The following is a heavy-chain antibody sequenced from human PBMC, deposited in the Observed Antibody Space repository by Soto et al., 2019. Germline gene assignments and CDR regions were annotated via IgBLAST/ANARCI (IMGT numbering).Heavy chain of an antibody. CDR2: IKTHNGYA. D-gene: IGHD6-19*01. CDR1: GYNFTSFD. CDR3: SVSGGWYTPSVAY. J-gene: IGHJ4*01. Sequence: ASVKVSCKDSGYNFTSFDLSWLQPDPGQGLEWRGWIKTHNGYAKYAEHVRGRVTMTRHTSASTPYTKLRSLRSDGTAVYYCSVSGGWYTPSVAYWG. V-gene: IGHV1-18*04.